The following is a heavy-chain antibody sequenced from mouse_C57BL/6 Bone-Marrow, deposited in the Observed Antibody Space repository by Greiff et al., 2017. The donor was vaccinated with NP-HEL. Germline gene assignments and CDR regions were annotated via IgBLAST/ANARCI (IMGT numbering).Heavy chain of an antibody. CDR3: ASGYYGSSPFAY. Sequence: VKLVESGPGLVAPSQSLSITCTVSGFSFTSYGVDWVRQSPGKGLAWLGVIWGVGSTNYNSALKSRLSISKDNYKSQVFLKMNSLQTDDTAMYYCASGYYGSSPFAYWGQGTLVTVSA. V-gene: IGHV2-6*01. D-gene: IGHD1-1*01. CDR1: GFSFTSYG. CDR2: IWGVGST. J-gene: IGHJ3*01.